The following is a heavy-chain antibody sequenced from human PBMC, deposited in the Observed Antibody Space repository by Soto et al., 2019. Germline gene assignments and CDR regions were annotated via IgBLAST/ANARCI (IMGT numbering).Heavy chain of an antibody. CDR1: GYTFINYW. CDR2: IYPGDSET. Sequence: PGESLKISCKGSGYTFINYWIGWVRQMPGKGLEWMGIIYPGDSETRYSPSFQGQVTMSADKSISTAYLQWSSLKASDSAMYYCARKYYYVAATLDNGGQGTLETVST. D-gene: IGHD3-10*02. V-gene: IGHV5-51*01. J-gene: IGHJ4*01. CDR3: ARKYYYVAATLDN.